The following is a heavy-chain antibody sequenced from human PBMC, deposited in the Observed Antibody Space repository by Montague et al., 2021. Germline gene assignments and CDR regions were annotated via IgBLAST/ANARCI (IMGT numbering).Heavy chain of an antibody. CDR3: ARGRLATGDFDY. J-gene: IGHJ4*01. Sequence: TLSLTCTVSGDSLSSVGYSWTWIRQHPGKGLEWIGYMYNSGSTYYNPSFKSRVTISGDTSKKHFSLRLTSVTAADTAVYYCARGRLATGDFDYWGQGTLVTVSA. D-gene: IGHD3-10*01. CDR1: GDSLSSVGYS. CDR2: MYNSGST. V-gene: IGHV4-31*03.